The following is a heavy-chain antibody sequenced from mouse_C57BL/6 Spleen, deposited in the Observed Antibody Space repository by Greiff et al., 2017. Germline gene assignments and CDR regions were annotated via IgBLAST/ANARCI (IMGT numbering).Heavy chain of an antibody. V-gene: IGHV1-64*01. CDR3: ALITTVVAPYAMDY. CDR2: IHPNSGST. J-gene: IGHJ4*01. D-gene: IGHD1-1*01. CDR1: GYTFTSYW. Sequence: VQLQQPGAELVKPGASVKLSCKASGYTFTSYWMHWVKQRPGQGLEWIGMIHPNSGSTNYNEKFKSKATLTVDKSSSTAYMQRSSLTSEDSAVYYCALITTVVAPYAMDYWGQGTSVTVSS.